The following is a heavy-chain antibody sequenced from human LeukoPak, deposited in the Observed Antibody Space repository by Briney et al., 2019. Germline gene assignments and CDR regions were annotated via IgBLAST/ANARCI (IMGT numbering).Heavy chain of an antibody. J-gene: IGHJ4*02. CDR2: IYSGGTT. CDR1: GFTVSCNY. Sequence: PGGSLRLSCAASGFTVSCNYMIWVRQAPGKGLEWVSVIYSGGTTYYADSVKGRFTISRDNSKSTLYLQMNSLRVEDTAVYYCASSSGSYPPAPFDYWGQGTLVTVSS. CDR3: ASSSGSYPPAPFDY. D-gene: IGHD3-10*01. V-gene: IGHV3-66*01.